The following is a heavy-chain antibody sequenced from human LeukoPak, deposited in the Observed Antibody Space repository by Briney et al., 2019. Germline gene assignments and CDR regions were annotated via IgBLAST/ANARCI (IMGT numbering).Heavy chain of an antibody. Sequence: SVKVSCKASGGTFSSYAISWVRQAPGQGLEWMGRIIPIFGIANYAQKFQGRVTIAADKSTSTAYMELSSLRSEDTAVYYCARDSSSIAARPDYYYYGMDVWGQGTTVTVSS. V-gene: IGHV1-69*04. CDR3: ARDSSSIAARPDYYYYGMDV. CDR2: IIPIFGIA. J-gene: IGHJ6*02. CDR1: GGTFSSYA. D-gene: IGHD6-6*01.